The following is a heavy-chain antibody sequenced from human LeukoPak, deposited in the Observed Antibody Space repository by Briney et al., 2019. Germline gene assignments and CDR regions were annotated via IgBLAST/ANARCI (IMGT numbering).Heavy chain of an antibody. D-gene: IGHD3-22*01. CDR2: IYYSGST. CDR3: ARSYYYDSSGSWYY. V-gene: IGHV4-59*01. CDR1: GGSISSYY. Sequence: PSETLSLTCTVSGGSISSYYWSWIRQPPGKGLEWIGYIYYSGSTNYNPSLKSRVPISVDTSKNQFSLKLSSVTAADTAVYYCARSYYYDSSGSWYYWGQGTLVTVSS. J-gene: IGHJ4*02.